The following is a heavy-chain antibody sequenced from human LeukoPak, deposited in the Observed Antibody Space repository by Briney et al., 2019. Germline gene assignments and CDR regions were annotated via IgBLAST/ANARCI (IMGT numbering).Heavy chain of an antibody. CDR3: ARIVPICSSTSCYDV. CDR1: GGTFSSYA. D-gene: IGHD2-2*01. V-gene: IGHV1-69*01. Sequence: GSSVKVSCKASGGTFSSYAISWVRQAPGQGVEWMGGIIPIFGTANYAQKFQGRVTITADESTSTAYMELSSLRSEDTAVYYCARIVPICSSTSCYDVWGKGTTVTVSS. J-gene: IGHJ6*04. CDR2: IIPIFGTA.